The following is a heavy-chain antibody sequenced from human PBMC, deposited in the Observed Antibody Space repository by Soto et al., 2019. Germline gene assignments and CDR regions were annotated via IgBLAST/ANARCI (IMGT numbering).Heavy chain of an antibody. CDR2: INAGNGNT. V-gene: IGHV1-3*01. Sequence: ASVKVSCKASGYTFTSYAMHWVRQAPGQRLEWMGWINAGNGNTKYSQKFQGRVTITRDTSASTAYMKLSSLRPEDTAVYYCATGRGAIAAAGRYYFYGMDVWGRGTTVTVSS. D-gene: IGHD6-13*01. J-gene: IGHJ6*02. CDR1: GYTFTSYA. CDR3: ATGRGAIAAAGRYYFYGMDV.